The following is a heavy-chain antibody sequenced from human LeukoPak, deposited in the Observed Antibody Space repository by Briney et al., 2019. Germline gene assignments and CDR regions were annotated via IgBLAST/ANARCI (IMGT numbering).Heavy chain of an antibody. CDR2: INPNSGGT. V-gene: IGHV1-2*02. J-gene: IGHJ4*02. Sequence: ASVKVSCKASGYTFTGYYMHWVRQAPGQGLEWMGWINPNSGGTNYAQKFQGRVTMTRDTSISTAYMELSRLRSDDTAVYYCARVGEGRYFDWLLYPHSNSEGFDYWGQGTLVTVSS. CDR3: ARVGEGRYFDWLLYPHSNSEGFDY. CDR1: GYTFTGYY. D-gene: IGHD3-9*01.